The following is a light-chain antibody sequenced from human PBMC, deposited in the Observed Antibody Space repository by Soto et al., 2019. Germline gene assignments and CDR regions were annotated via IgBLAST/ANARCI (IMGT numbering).Light chain of an antibody. CDR3: YSYAGSYTFYV. V-gene: IGLV2-11*01. CDR1: SSDVGGYNY. CDR2: DVS. J-gene: IGLJ1*01. Sequence: QAVVTQPRSVSGSPGQSVTISCTGTSSDVGGYNYVSWYQQHPGKAPKLIIYDVSKRPSGVPDRFSGSKSGNTASLTISGLQAEDAADYYCYSYAGSYTFYVFGTGTKVTVL.